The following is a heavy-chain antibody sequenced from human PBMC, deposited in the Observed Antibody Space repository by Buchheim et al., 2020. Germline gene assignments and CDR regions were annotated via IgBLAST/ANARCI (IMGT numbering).Heavy chain of an antibody. CDR2: IYYSGST. D-gene: IGHD3-9*01. CDR1: GGSISSYY. CDR3: AREKYYDILTGFPYGRVFDY. J-gene: IGHJ4*02. Sequence: QVQLQESGPGLVKPSETLSLTCTVSGGSISSYYWSWIRQPPGKGLEWIGYIYYSGSTNYNPSLKSRVTISVDTSKNQFSLKLSSVTAADTAVYYCAREKYYDILTGFPYGRVFDYWGQGT. V-gene: IGHV4-59*01.